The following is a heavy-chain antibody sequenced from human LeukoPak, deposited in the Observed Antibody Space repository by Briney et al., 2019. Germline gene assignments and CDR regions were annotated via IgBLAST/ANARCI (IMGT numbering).Heavy chain of an antibody. D-gene: IGHD3-16*02. CDR3: AREDSDGIMITFGGVIAPQIQH. Sequence: GASVKVSCKASGGTFSSYAISWVRQAPGQGLEWMGGIIPIFGTANYAQKFQGRVTITADKSTSTAYMELSSLRSEDTAVYYCAREDSDGIMITFGGVIAPQIQHWGQGTLVTVSS. CDR1: GGTFSSYA. CDR2: IIPIFGTA. J-gene: IGHJ1*01. V-gene: IGHV1-69*06.